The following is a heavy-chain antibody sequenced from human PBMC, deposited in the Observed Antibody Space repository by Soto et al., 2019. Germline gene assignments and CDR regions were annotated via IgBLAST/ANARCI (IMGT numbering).Heavy chain of an antibody. CDR1: GFTFSSYG. D-gene: IGHD4-17*01. CDR3: AKEGHGELTFDY. J-gene: IGHJ4*02. Sequence: PGGSLRLSCAASGFTFSSYGMHWVRQAPGKGLEWVAVISYDGSNKYYADSVKGRFTISRDNSKNTLYLQMNSLRAEDTAVYYCAKEGHGELTFDYWGQGTLVTVSS. V-gene: IGHV3-30*18. CDR2: ISYDGSNK.